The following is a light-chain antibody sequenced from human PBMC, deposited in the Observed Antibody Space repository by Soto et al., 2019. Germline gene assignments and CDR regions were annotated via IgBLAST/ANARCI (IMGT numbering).Light chain of an antibody. Sequence: QSVLSQPPSASGSPGQSVTISCTGTSSDVGGYNYVSWYQQHPGKAPKLMIYEVSKRPSGVPDRFSGSKSGNTASLTVSGLQAEDDAHYYCSSYAGSNKVVFGGGTKLTVL. CDR3: SSYAGSNKVV. CDR2: EVS. CDR1: SSDVGGYNY. V-gene: IGLV2-8*01. J-gene: IGLJ2*01.